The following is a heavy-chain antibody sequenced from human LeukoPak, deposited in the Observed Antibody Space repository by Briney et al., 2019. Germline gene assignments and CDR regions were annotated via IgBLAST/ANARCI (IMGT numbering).Heavy chain of an antibody. J-gene: IGHJ4*02. D-gene: IGHD5-24*01. Sequence: GGSLRLSCAASGFTFSSYAMNWVRQAPGKGLEWVSAISASGGSTYYADSVKGRFTISRDNSKNTLYLQMNSLRAEDTAVYYCAKGGRWLQFLFDYWGQGTLVTVSS. CDR2: ISASGGST. CDR3: AKGGRWLQFLFDY. V-gene: IGHV3-23*01. CDR1: GFTFSSYA.